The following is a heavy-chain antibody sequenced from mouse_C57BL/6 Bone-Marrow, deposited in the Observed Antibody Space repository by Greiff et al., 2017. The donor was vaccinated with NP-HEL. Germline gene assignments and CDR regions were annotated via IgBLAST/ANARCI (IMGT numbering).Heavy chain of an antibody. CDR3: ARPLVLLGWYFDV. J-gene: IGHJ1*03. CDR2: IYPGSGSS. Sequence: QVQLQQPGAELVKPGASVKMSCKASGYTFTSYWITWVKQRPGQGLEWIGGIYPGSGSSNYNEKFKSKATLTVDTSSCTAYMQLSSMTSEDSAVYYCARPLVLLGWYFDVWGTGTTVTVSS. V-gene: IGHV1-55*01. CDR1: GYTFTSYW. D-gene: IGHD1-1*01.